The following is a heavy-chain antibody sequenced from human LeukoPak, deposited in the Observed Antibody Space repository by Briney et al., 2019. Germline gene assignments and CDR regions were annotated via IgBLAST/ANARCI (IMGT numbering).Heavy chain of an antibody. D-gene: IGHD3-16*01. CDR2: IYPGDSDT. CDR1: GYSFTNYC. CDR3: AVTGGDWFDP. Sequence: GESLEIFWKGSGYSFTNYCSGWVRQMSGKGVEWMGIIYPGDSDTRYSPSFQGQVTISADKSISTAYLQWSSLKASDTAMYYCAVTGGDWFDPWGQGTLVTVSS. V-gene: IGHV5-51*01. J-gene: IGHJ5*02.